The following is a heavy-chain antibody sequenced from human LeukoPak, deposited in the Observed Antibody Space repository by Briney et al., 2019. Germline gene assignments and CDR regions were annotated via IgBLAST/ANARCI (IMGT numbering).Heavy chain of an antibody. CDR1: GFTFSSYG. V-gene: IGHV3-33*01. CDR2: IWYDGSEK. D-gene: IGHD3-3*01. CDR3: ARESHAWSGYNPMDY. Sequence: GGSLRLSCAAPGFTFSSYGMHWVRQAPGKGLEWVAVIWYDGSEKFYADSVKGRFTISRDNSMPTLYLQMDGLRADDTAVYYCARESHAWSGYNPMDYWGQGTLVTVSS. J-gene: IGHJ4*02.